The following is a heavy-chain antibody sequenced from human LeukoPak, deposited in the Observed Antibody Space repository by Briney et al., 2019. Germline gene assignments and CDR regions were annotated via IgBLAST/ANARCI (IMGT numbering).Heavy chain of an antibody. CDR2: INPSGGST. CDR3: ARDQGKYYDSSGYNWFDP. CDR1: GYTFTSYY. V-gene: IGHV1-46*01. J-gene: IGHJ5*02. Sequence: ASVKVSCKASGYTFTSYYMHWVRQAPGQGLEWMGIINPSGGSTSYAQKFQGRVTITRDTSTSTVYMELSSLRSEDTAVYYCARDQGKYYDSSGYNWFDPWGQGTLVTVSS. D-gene: IGHD3-22*01.